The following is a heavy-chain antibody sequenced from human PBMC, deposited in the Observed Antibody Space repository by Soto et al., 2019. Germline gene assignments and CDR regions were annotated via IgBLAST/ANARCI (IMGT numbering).Heavy chain of an antibody. CDR1: GGTFSSCA. Sequence: QVQLVQSGAEVKKPGSSVKVSCMASGGTFSSCAMSWVRQAPGQGLEWMGGIIPIFGTANYAQKFQGRVTITAHESTSTAYMELSSLRSEDTAVYYCARSGARPGDYYYGMDVWGQGTTVTVSS. V-gene: IGHV1-69*12. J-gene: IGHJ6*02. D-gene: IGHD3-10*01. CDR3: ARSGARPGDYYYGMDV. CDR2: IIPIFGTA.